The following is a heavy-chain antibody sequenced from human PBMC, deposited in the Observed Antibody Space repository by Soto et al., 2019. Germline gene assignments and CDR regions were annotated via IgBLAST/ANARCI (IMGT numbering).Heavy chain of an antibody. CDR2: IYYSGST. J-gene: IGHJ5*02. Sequence: QVQLQESGPGLVKPSQTLSLTCTVSGGSISSGGYYWSWIRQHPGKGLEWIGYIYYSGSTYYNPSLKSRVTISGDTSKNQFSLKLSSVTAADTAVYYWAREKGPAAAGTSKHWFAPWGQGTLVTVSS. V-gene: IGHV4-31*03. CDR1: GGSISSGGYY. CDR3: AREKGPAAAGTSKHWFAP. D-gene: IGHD6-13*01.